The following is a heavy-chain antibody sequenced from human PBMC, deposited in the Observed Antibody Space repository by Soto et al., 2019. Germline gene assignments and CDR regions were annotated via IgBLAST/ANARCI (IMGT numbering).Heavy chain of an antibody. CDR3: ARRFALTTVTTSSWFDP. CDR2: ISAYNGNT. J-gene: IGHJ5*02. CDR1: GYTFTSYG. V-gene: IGHV1-18*01. Sequence: ASVKVSCKASGYTFTSYGISWVRQAPGQGFEWMGWISAYNGNTNYAQKLQGRVTMTTDTSTSTAYMELRSLRSDDTAVYYCARRFALTTVTTSSWFDPWGQGTLVTVSS. D-gene: IGHD4-17*01.